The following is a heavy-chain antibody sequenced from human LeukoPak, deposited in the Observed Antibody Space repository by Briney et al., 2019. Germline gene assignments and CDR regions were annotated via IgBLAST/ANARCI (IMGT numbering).Heavy chain of an antibody. Sequence: GGSLRLSCAASGFTFSSYSMNWVRQAPGKGLEWVSYISSSSSTIYYADSVKGRFTISRDNAKNSLYLQMNSLRAEDTAVYYCARDYYDSSGYFPSGFDPWGQGTLVTVSS. CDR1: GFTFSSYS. V-gene: IGHV3-48*01. CDR2: ISSSSSTI. J-gene: IGHJ5*02. CDR3: ARDYYDSSGYFPSGFDP. D-gene: IGHD3-22*01.